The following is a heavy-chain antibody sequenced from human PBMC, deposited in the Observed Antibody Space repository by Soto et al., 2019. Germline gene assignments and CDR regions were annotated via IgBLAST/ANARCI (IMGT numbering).Heavy chain of an antibody. D-gene: IGHD6-13*01. CDR3: AREADSSSWYWFDP. V-gene: IGHV4-34*01. CDR1: VGSFSGYY. J-gene: IGHJ5*02. CDR2: INHSGST. Sequence: SETLCITCAFYVGSFSGYYWGWIRQPPGKGLEWIGEINHSGSTNYNPSLKSRVTISVDTSKNQFSLKLSSVTAADTAVYYCAREADSSSWYWFDPWGQGTLVTVSS.